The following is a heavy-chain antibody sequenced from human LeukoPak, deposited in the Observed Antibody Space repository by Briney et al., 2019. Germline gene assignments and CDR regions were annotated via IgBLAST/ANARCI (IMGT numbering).Heavy chain of an antibody. D-gene: IGHD2-15*01. V-gene: IGHV1-18*01. CDR2: ISAYNGNT. CDR3: ARGSCSGGSCYTFWFDP. J-gene: IGHJ5*02. CDR1: GGTFSSYA. Sequence: ALVKVSCKASGGTFSSYAISWVRQAPGQGLEWMGWISAYNGNTNYAQKLQGRVTMTTDTSTSTAYMELRSLRSDDTAVYYCARGSCSGGSCYTFWFDPWGQGTLVTVSS.